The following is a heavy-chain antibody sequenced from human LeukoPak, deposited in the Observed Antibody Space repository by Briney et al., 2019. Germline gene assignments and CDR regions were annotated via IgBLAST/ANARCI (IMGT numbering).Heavy chain of an antibody. CDR1: GGSFSGYY. J-gene: IGHJ4*02. D-gene: IGHD2/OR15-2a*01. CDR2: INHSGST. V-gene: IGHV4-34*01. CDR3: ARHRSHLLGSHFDY. Sequence: SETLSLTCAVYGGSFSGYYWSWIRQPPGKGLEWIGEINHSGSTNYNPSLKSRVTISVDTSKNQFSLKLSSVTAADTAVYYCARHRSHLLGSHFDYWGQGTLVTVSS.